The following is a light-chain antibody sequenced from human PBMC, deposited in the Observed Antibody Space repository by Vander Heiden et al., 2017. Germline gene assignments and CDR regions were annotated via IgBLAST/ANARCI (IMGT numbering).Light chain of an antibody. Sequence: DIVMTQSPLSLPVTPGEPASLSGRSSHILLHSNGYNYLDWYLQKPGQSPQLLIYLGSNRASGVPDRFSGSGSGTDFTLKISRVEAEDVGFYYCMQALQTPGFGPGTKVDIK. V-gene: IGKV2-28*01. J-gene: IGKJ3*01. CDR3: MQALQTPG. CDR2: LGS. CDR1: HILLHSNGYNY.